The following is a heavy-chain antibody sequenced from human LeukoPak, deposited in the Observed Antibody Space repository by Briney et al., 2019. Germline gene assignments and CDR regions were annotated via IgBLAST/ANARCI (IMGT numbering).Heavy chain of an antibody. D-gene: IGHD3-16*01. V-gene: IGHV3-30*04. CDR2: ISYDGDEK. CDR1: GFSFSSYT. CDR3: ARKGGTMITYSPFDY. Sequence: GGSLRLSSAASGFSFSSYTMHWVRQAPGTGLQWVAVISYDGDEKFYADSVRGRFTISRDSSKNTLYLEMNSLRPEDTAIYYCARKGGTMITYSPFDYWGQGTLVTVSS. J-gene: IGHJ4*02.